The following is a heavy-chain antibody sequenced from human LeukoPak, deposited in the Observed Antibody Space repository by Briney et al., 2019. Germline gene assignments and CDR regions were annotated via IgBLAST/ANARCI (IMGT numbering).Heavy chain of an antibody. CDR3: AKDPCSSTNCPFDY. CDR1: GFTFDTYT. Sequence: GGSLRLSCAASGFTFDTYTMHWVRQAPGKGLEWVASIRSDGNNKFYADSVKGRFTISRDNSKNTLYLQMNSLRDEDTAVFYCAKDPCSSTNCPFDYWGQGALVTVSS. D-gene: IGHD2-2*01. CDR2: IRSDGNNK. V-gene: IGHV3-30*02. J-gene: IGHJ4*02.